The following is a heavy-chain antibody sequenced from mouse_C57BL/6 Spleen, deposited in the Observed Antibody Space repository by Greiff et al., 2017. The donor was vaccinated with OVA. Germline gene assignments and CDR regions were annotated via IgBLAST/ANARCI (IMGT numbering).Heavy chain of an antibody. Sequence: QVQLQQPGAELVKPGASVKLSCKASGYTFTSYWMQWVKQRPGQGLEWIGEIDPSDSYTNYNQKFKGKATLTVDTSSSTAYMQLSSLTSEDSAVYYCARSPLITTVVERGPLDYWGQGTTLTVSS. J-gene: IGHJ2*01. CDR2: IDPSDSYT. V-gene: IGHV1-50*01. CDR1: GYTFTSYW. D-gene: IGHD1-1*01. CDR3: ARSPLITTVVERGPLDY.